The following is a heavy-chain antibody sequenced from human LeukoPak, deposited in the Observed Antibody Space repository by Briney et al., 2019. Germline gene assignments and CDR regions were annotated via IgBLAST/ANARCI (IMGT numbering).Heavy chain of an antibody. CDR3: ASGRRDGYNLGY. D-gene: IGHD5-24*01. Sequence: GGSLRLSCAASGFNVTTNYMSLVRQAPGKGLEWVSVIYSGGTTYYADSVKGRFTISRDISKNTLSLQMNSLRAEDTAVYYCASGRRDGYNLGYWGQGTLVAVSS. J-gene: IGHJ4*02. CDR1: GFNVTTNY. CDR2: IYSGGTT. V-gene: IGHV3-53*01.